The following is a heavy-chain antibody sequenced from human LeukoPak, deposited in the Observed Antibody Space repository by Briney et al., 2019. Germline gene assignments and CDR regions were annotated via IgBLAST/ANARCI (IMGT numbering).Heavy chain of an antibody. CDR2: IYHSGST. J-gene: IGHJ6*03. Sequence: SETLSLTCTVSGGSISSSSYCWGWIRQPPGKGLEWIGSIYHSGSTYYNPSLKSRVTISVDTSKNQFSLKLSSVTAADTAVYYCARRILRGGYYMDVWGKGTTVTVSS. V-gene: IGHV4-39*01. CDR1: GGSISSSSYC. CDR3: ARRILRGGYYMDV. D-gene: IGHD3-10*01.